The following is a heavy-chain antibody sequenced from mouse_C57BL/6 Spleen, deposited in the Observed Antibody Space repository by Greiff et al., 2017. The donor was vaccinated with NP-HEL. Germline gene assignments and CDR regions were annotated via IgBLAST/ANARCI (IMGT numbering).Heavy chain of an antibody. CDR1: GYAFSSSW. CDR2: IYPGDGDT. V-gene: IGHV1-82*01. D-gene: IGHD1-1*01. J-gene: IGHJ2*01. CDR3: ARDYGSRGKDYFDY. Sequence: VKLQESGPELVKPGASVKISCKASGYAFSSSWMNWVKQRPGKGLEWIGRIYPGDGDTNYNGKFKGKATLTADKSSSTAYMQLSSLTSEDSAVYFCARDYGSRGKDYFDYWGQGTTLTVSS.